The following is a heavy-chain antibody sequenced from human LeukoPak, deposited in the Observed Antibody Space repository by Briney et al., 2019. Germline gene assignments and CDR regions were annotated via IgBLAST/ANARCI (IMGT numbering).Heavy chain of an antibody. V-gene: IGHV4-31*03. CDR3: ARGDDHFDY. CDR1: GGPINTGYY. Sequence: SQALSLTRTVSGGPINTGYYWNWIRQHPGKGLEWIGQISDSGNTNYNPSLKGRVTMSVDTSQNQFSLKLSSVTAADTAVYYCARGDDHFDYWSQGSLVTVSS. J-gene: IGHJ4*02. CDR2: ISDSGNT.